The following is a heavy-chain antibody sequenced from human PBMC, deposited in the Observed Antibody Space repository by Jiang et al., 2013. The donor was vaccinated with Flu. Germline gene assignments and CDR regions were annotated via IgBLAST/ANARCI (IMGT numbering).Heavy chain of an antibody. V-gene: IGHV4-38-2*02. J-gene: IGHJ4*02. CDR2: IYHNGRT. D-gene: IGHD3/OR15-3a*01. Sequence: GSGLVKPSETLSLTCTVSGYSISSGYYWGWIRQPPGKGLEWTGSIYHNGRTHYTPSLNSRVTISVDTSKNQFSLKLSSVTAADTAIYYCARGFSTSGDGDDFLFNYFDYWGQGNLV. CDR1: GYSISSGYY. CDR3: ARGFSTSGDGDDFLFNYFDY.